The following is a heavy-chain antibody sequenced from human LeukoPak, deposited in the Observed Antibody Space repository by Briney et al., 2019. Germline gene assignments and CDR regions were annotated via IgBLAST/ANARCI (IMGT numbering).Heavy chain of an antibody. Sequence: ASVKVSCKASGYTFTSYDINWVRQATGQGLEWMGWMNPNSGNTGYAQKFQGRVTLTRNTSISTAYMELSSLRSEDTAVYYCARGLGFGEFSDYWGQGTLVTVSS. CDR2: MNPNSGNT. V-gene: IGHV1-8*01. J-gene: IGHJ4*02. CDR1: GYTFTSYD. D-gene: IGHD3-10*01. CDR3: ARGLGFGEFSDY.